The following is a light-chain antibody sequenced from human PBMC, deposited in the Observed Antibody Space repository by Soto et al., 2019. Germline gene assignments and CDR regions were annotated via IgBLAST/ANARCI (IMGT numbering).Light chain of an antibody. V-gene: IGKV1-39*01. CDR2: AAS. CDR3: QQSYSTPRT. J-gene: IGKJ2*01. CDR1: QGISSY. Sequence: DIQMTQSPSSLSASVGDRVTITCRASQGISSYLNWYQQKPGRAPKLLIHAASTLQSGVPSRFSGSGSGTDFTLTINSLHPEDFAAYYCQQSYSTPRTFGQGTKLEIK.